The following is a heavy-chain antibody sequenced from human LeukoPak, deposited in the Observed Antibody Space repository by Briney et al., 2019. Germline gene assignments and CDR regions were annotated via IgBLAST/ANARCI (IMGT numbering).Heavy chain of an antibody. D-gene: IGHD5-12*01. CDR2: IYYSGST. Sequence: SETLSLTCNVSGGSISSSNYYWGWIRQPPGKGLEWIGSIYYSGSTFYNPSLKSRVTISVDTSKNQFTLKLSSVTAADTAMYYCARPRGYFYSFDFWGQGTLVTVSS. J-gene: IGHJ4*02. CDR1: GGSISSSNYY. CDR3: ARPRGYFYSFDF. V-gene: IGHV4-39*01.